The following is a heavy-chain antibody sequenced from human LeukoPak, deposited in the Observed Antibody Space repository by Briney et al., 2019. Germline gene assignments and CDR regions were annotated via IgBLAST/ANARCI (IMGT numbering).Heavy chain of an antibody. V-gene: IGHV4-4*07. D-gene: IGHD3-9*01. CDR2: IYTSGST. Sequence: PSETLSLTCTVSGGSISSYYWSWIRQPAGKGLEWIGRIYTSGSTNYNPSLKSRVTMSVDTSKNQFSLKLSSVTAADTAVYYCARDIPPHYDILTGYSHGRAFDIWGQGTMVTVSS. J-gene: IGHJ3*02. CDR1: GGSISSYY. CDR3: ARDIPPHYDILTGYSHGRAFDI.